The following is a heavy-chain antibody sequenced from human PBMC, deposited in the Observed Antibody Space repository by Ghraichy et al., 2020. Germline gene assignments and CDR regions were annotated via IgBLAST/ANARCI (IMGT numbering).Heavy chain of an antibody. D-gene: IGHD1-26*01. Sequence: GGSLRLSCAASGFTFNSYAMSWVRQAPGKGLEWVSAISGSGGSTYYADSVKGRFTISRDNSKNTLYLQMNSLRAEDAAIYFCAKSSRLVSAWVGDYWGQGTLVPVSS. CDR1: GFTFNSYA. CDR3: AKSSRLVSAWVGDY. V-gene: IGHV3-23*01. J-gene: IGHJ4*02. CDR2: ISGSGGST.